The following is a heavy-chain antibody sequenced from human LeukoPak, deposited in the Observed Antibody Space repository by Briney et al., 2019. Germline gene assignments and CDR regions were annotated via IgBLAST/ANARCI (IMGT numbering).Heavy chain of an antibody. CDR1: GFTFSSYA. V-gene: IGHV3-30-3*01. CDR2: ISYDGSNK. J-gene: IGHJ4*02. D-gene: IGHD4-17*01. Sequence: GGSLRLSCAASGFTFSSYAMHWVRQAPGKGLEGVAVISYDGSNKYYADSVKGRFTISRDNSKNTLYLQMNSLTAEDTAVYYCAREGAFGDRDYWGQGTLVTVSS. CDR3: AREGAFGDRDY.